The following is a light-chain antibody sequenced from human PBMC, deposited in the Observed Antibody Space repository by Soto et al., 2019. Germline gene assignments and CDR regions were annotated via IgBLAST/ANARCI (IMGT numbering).Light chain of an antibody. CDR2: EVS. J-gene: IGLJ3*02. V-gene: IGLV2-8*01. CDR3: NSYAGSNNWV. Sequence: QPVLTQPPSASGSPGQSVTISCTGTSSDVGGYNYVSWYQHHPGKAPKLMIYEVSKRPSGVPARFSGSKSGNTASLTVSGLQAEDEADYYCNSYAGSNNWVFGGGTKLTVL. CDR1: SSDVGGYNY.